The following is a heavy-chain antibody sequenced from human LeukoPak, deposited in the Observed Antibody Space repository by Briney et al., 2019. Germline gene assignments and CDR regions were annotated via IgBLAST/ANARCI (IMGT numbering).Heavy chain of an antibody. CDR3: TRVKELPNSPSDAFDI. CDR1: GFTFDDYA. D-gene: IGHD1-26*01. Sequence: GGSLRLSCAASGFTFDDYAMHWVRQAPGKGLEWVSAISGSGGSTYYADSVKGRFTISRDNSKNTLYLQMNSLRAEDTAVYYCTRVKELPNSPSDAFDIWGRGTMVTVSS. CDR2: ISGSGGST. J-gene: IGHJ3*02. V-gene: IGHV3-23*01.